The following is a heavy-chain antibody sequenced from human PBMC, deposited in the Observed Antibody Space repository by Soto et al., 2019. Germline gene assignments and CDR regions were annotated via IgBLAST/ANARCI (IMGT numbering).Heavy chain of an antibody. CDR2: ISWNSGNI. CDR3: AKEIGYSGKLCGGWFDP. V-gene: IGHV3-9*01. D-gene: IGHD1-26*01. Sequence: EVQLVESGGGLVQPGRSLRLSCVASGFTFDDYAMHWVRQAPGEGLEWVSGISWNSGNIGYADSVKGRFTLSRDNAKNSLYLQMNRLRAEDTALYYCAKEIGYSGKLCGGWFDPWGQGTLVTVSS. CDR1: GFTFDDYA. J-gene: IGHJ5*02.